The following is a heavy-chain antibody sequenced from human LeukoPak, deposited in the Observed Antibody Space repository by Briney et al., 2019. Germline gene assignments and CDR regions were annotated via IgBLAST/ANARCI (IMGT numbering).Heavy chain of an antibody. Sequence: GGTLRLSCRASGFPFSNVWMSWVRQAPGKGLAWVGRIKSKTDGGTTDYAAPVKGRFTISRDDSKNTLYLQMNSLKTEDTAVYYCTTAPYSSTFYFDYWGQGTLVTVSS. D-gene: IGHD6-13*01. V-gene: IGHV3-15*01. CDR2: IKSKTDGGTT. CDR1: GFPFSNVW. J-gene: IGHJ4*02. CDR3: TTAPYSSTFYFDY.